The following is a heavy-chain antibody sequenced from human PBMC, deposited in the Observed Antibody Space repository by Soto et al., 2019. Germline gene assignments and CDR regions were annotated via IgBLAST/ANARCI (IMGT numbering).Heavy chain of an antibody. D-gene: IGHD3-22*01. CDR3: ARDRSDYYDSSGYPSPGGYFDY. Sequence: PSETLSLTCTVSGGSISSGDYYWSWIRQPPGKGLEWIGYIYYSGSTYYNPSLKSRVTISVDTSKNQFSLKLSSVTAADTAVYYCARDRSDYYDSSGYPSPGGYFDYWGQGTLVTVSS. CDR1: GGSISSGDYY. J-gene: IGHJ4*02. V-gene: IGHV4-30-4*01. CDR2: IYYSGST.